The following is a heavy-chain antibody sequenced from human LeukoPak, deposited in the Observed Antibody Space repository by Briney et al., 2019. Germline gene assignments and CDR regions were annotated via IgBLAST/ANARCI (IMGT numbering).Heavy chain of an antibody. CDR2: ISSSSSTI. D-gene: IGHD3-22*01. Sequence: GGSLRLYCAASGFTFSSYSMNWVRQAPGKGLEWVSYISSSSSTIYYADSVKGRFTISRDNAKNSLYLQMNSLRAEDTAVYYCARDQYYYDSSGYYFFDYWGQGTLVTVSS. J-gene: IGHJ4*02. V-gene: IGHV3-48*04. CDR1: GFTFSSYS. CDR3: ARDQYYYDSSGYYFFDY.